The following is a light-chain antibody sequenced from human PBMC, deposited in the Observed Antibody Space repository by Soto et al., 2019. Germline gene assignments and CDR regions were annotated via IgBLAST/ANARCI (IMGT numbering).Light chain of an antibody. CDR3: QSSDTSGTSYVV. CDR2: KDN. V-gene: IGLV3-25*03. Sequence: SYELTQPPSVSVSPGQTARIPCAGDALPNQYAYWYQRKPGQAPVLLIYKDNERPSWIPERFSGSTSGTTVTLTISGVQAEDEGDYYCQSSDTSGTSYVVFGGGTKLTVL. CDR1: ALPNQY. J-gene: IGLJ2*01.